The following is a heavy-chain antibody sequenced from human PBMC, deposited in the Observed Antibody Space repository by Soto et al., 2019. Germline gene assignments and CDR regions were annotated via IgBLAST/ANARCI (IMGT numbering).Heavy chain of an antibody. CDR1: CDSVSSRSYY. CDR3: AREYFDSAGYYYPARLGY. J-gene: IGHJ4*02. CDR2: ISNSRST. D-gene: IGHD3-22*01. Sequence: SETLSLTCTVSCDSVSSRSYYWSWIRQPPGKGLEWIAYISNSRSTNSNHSLKSRVTISIDTSKNQFSLQLSSVTAADTAIYYCAREYFDSAGYYYPARLGYWGQGTLVTVSS. V-gene: IGHV4-61*01.